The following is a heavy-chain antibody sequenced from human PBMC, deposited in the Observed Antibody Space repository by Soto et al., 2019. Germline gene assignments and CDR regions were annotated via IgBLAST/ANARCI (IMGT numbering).Heavy chain of an antibody. D-gene: IGHD3-3*01. V-gene: IGHV1-69*01. CDR1: GGTFSSYA. Sequence: QVQLVQSGAEVKKPGSSVKVSCKASGGTFSSYAISWVRQAPGQGLEWMGGIIPIFGTANYAQKFQGRVTITADESQSTAYMELSSLRSEDTAVYYCATTLYYDFWSRQRNFLGYWGQGTLVTVSS. CDR3: ATTLYYDFWSRQRNFLGY. CDR2: IIPIFGTA. J-gene: IGHJ4*02.